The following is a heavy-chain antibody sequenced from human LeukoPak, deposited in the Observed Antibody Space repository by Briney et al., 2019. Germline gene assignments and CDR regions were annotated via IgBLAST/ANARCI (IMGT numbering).Heavy chain of an antibody. CDR1: GGSISSSSYY. CDR2: IYYSGST. D-gene: IGHD5-18*01. CDR3: ASKRIQLDFDY. Sequence: KPSETLSLXCTVSGGSISSSSYYWGWIRQPPGKGLEWIGSIYYSGSTYYNPSLKSRVTISVDTSKNQFSLKLSSVTAADTAVYYCASKRIQLDFDYWGQGTLVTVSS. J-gene: IGHJ4*02. V-gene: IGHV4-39*01.